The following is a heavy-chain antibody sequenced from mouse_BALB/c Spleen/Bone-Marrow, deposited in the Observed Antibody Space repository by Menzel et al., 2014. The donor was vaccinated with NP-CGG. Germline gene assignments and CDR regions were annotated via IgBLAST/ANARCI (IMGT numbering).Heavy chain of an antibody. CDR2: INPSNGRT. J-gene: IGHJ2*01. V-gene: IGHV1S81*02. D-gene: IGHD2-3*01. Sequence: QVQLQQPGAELVKPGASVKLSCKASGYTFTSYWMHWVKQRPGQGLEWIGEINPSNGRTNYNEKFKSKATLTVDKSSSTAYMQLSSLTSEDSAVYYCARGDGYHDYWGQGTTLTVSS. CDR1: GYTFTSYW. CDR3: ARGDGYHDY.